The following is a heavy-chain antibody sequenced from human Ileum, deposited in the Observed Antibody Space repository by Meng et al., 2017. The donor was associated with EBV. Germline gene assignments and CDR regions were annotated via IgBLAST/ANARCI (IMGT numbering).Heavy chain of an antibody. CDR2: IDQIGYT. CDR1: GGSFNDYS. Sequence: QQLGQGLLKPQEPLALSRAVSGGSFNDYSWTWLRQPPGKGLEWIGEIDQIGYTKFNPSLSSRANISRDTSNNQFSLRLNSVTAADTALYYCARYGRCNGNSFYCFDPWGQGTLVTVSS. V-gene: IGHV4-34*01. J-gene: IGHJ5*02. CDR3: ARYGRCNGNSFYCFDP. D-gene: IGHD4-23*01.